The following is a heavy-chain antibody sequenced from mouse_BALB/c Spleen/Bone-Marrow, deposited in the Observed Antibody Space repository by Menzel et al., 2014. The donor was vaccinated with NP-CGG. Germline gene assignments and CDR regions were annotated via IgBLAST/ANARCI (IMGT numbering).Heavy chain of an antibody. J-gene: IGHJ2*01. CDR1: GFSLTNYG. D-gene: IGHD2-4*01. CDR3: ATYDYDGRFDY. Sequence: VQLQQSGPGLVAPSQNLSITSTVSGFSLTNYGLHWIRQPPGKGLEWLGIIWAGGSTNYNSALMSRLSISKDNSKSQVFFKMNSLQTDDTAIYYCATYDYDGRFDYWGQGTTLTVSS. V-gene: IGHV2-9*02. CDR2: IWAGGST.